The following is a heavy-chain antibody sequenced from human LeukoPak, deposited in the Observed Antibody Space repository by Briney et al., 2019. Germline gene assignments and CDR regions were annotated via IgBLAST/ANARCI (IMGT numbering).Heavy chain of an antibody. V-gene: IGHV1-18*01. CDR2: ISGYDGNT. CDR3: ARTVTTSSYYFDY. Sequence: GASVKVSCKASCYSFTTYGVSWVRQAPGQGLEWMGWISGYDGNTNYAQKLRGRVTMTTDTSTSTAYMDLRSLRSDDTALYYCARTVTTSSYYFDYWGQGTLVTVSS. CDR1: CYSFTTYG. J-gene: IGHJ4*02. D-gene: IGHD4-17*01.